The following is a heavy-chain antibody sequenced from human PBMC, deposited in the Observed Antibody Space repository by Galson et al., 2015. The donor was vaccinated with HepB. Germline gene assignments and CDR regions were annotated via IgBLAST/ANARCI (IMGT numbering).Heavy chain of an antibody. CDR2: INPNSGDT. D-gene: IGHD6-13*01. Sequence: SVKVSCKASGYTFTGYYMHWVRQAPGQGLEWMGWINPNSGDTNYAQRFQGRVTMTMDTSISTAYMELSRLTSDDTAMYYCARVYSRSDAFDVWGQGTMVTVSS. CDR3: ARVYSRSDAFDV. CDR1: GYTFTGYY. V-gene: IGHV1-2*02. J-gene: IGHJ3*01.